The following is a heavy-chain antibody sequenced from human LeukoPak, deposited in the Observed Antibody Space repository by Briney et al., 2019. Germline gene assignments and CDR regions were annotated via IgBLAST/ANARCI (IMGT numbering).Heavy chain of an antibody. J-gene: IGHJ4*02. CDR3: ARDDQYYYDSSGYYRTDY. CDR1: GGTFSSYP. Sequence: SVKVSCKASGGTFSSYPISWVRQAPGQGLEWMGGIIPIFGTADYAQKFQGRVTITADESTSTAYMELSSLRSDDTAVYYCARDDQYYYDSSGYYRTDYWGQGTLVTVSS. CDR2: IIPIFGTA. D-gene: IGHD3-22*01. V-gene: IGHV1-69*13.